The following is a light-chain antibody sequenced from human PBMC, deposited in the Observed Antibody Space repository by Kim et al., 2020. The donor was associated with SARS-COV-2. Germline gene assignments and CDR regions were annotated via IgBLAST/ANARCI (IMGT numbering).Light chain of an antibody. CDR3: QQYISWPYT. Sequence: SASAGDTVTITCRASQTINAYVAWYQQRPAKAPKLLIFDASTLESGVPPRFSGSRSGTEVTLTISSLQPDDFATYYCQQYISWPYTFGQGTKLEI. CDR1: QTINAY. V-gene: IGKV1-5*01. CDR2: DAS. J-gene: IGKJ2*01.